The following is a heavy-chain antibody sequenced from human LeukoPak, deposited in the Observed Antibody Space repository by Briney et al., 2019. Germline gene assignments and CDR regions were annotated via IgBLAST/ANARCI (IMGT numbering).Heavy chain of an antibody. D-gene: IGHD4-17*01. CDR3: AKSKTTVTDYFDY. J-gene: IGHJ4*02. V-gene: IGHV3-9*01. Sequence: PGGSLRLSCAASGFTFDDYAMHWVRQAPGKGLEWVSGISWNSYGIEYAGSVKGRFTLSRDNAKNSVYLQMNSLRPEDTAVYYCAKSKTTVTDYFDYWGQGTLVTVSS. CDR1: GFTFDDYA. CDR2: ISWNSYGI.